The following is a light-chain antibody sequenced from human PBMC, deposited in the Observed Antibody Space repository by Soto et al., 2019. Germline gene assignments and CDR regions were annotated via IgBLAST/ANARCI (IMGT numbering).Light chain of an antibody. V-gene: IGKV1-27*01. J-gene: IGKJ2*01. CDR3: QKYSRPPYT. CDR2: DAS. CDR1: QGSGNY. Sequence: DIQMTQSPSSLSASVGDRVTITCRASQGSGNYLAGYQQKPGKAPKLLIYDASTLQLGVPSRFSGSRSGTDFTLSISSLQPEDAATSFCQKYSRPPYTFGQGTKMEIK.